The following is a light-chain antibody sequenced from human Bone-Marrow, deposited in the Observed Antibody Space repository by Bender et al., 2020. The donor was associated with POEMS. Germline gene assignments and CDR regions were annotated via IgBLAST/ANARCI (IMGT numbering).Light chain of an antibody. CDR3: CSYAGSDTFGV. CDR1: SHDIGSYNY. CDR2: DVS. Sequence: QSALTQPPSASGSPGQSVTISCTGSSHDIGSYNYVSWYQQHPGKAPKLLISDVSKRPSGVPDRFSGSKSGNTASLTVSGLQAEDEADYYCCSYAGSDTFGVFGGGTKLTVL. V-gene: IGLV2-8*01. J-gene: IGLJ3*02.